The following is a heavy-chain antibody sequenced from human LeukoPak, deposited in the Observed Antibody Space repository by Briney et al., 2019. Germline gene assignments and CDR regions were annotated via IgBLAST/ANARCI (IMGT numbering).Heavy chain of an antibody. V-gene: IGHV1-46*01. CDR3: ARGYGSGSYYNPFDY. CDR2: INPSGGST. CDR1: GYTFTSYY. Sequence: ASVKVSCKASGYTFTSYYMHWVRQAPGQGLEWMGIINPSGGSTSYAQKFQGRVTMTRDTSASTAYMELSSLRSEDTAVYYCARGYGSGSYYNPFDYWGQGTLVTVSS. D-gene: IGHD3-10*01. J-gene: IGHJ4*02.